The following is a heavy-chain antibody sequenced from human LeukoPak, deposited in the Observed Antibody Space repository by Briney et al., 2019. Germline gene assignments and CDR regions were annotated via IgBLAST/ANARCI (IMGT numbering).Heavy chain of an antibody. V-gene: IGHV4-34*01. J-gene: IGHJ4*02. Sequence: PSETLSLTCAVYGGSFSGYYWSWIRHPPGKGLEWIGEINHSGSTNYNPSLKSRVTISVDTSKNQFSLKLSSVTAADTAVYYCARRRGYCSSTSCYGAAGPFDYWGQGTLVTVSS. CDR1: GGSFSGYY. CDR3: ARRRGYCSSTSCYGAAGPFDY. D-gene: IGHD2-2*01. CDR2: INHSGST.